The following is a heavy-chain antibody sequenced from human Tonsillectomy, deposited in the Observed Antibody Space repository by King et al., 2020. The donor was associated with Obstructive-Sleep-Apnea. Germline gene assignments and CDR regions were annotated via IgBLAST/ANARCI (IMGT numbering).Heavy chain of an antibody. CDR3: ARSHAGDRGNDY. CDR1: GGSISSGGYS. Sequence: LQLQESGPGLVKPSQTLSLTCAVSGGSISSGGYSWSWIRQPPGKGLEWIGYIYYSGSTYYNPSLKSRVTISVDTSKNQFSLKLSSVTAADTAVYYCARSHAGDRGNDYWGQGTLVTVSS. D-gene: IGHD7-27*01. V-gene: IGHV4-30-4*07. J-gene: IGHJ4*02. CDR2: IYYSGST.